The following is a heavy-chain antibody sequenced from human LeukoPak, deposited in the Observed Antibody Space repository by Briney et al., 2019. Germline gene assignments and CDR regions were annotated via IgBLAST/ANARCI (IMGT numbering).Heavy chain of an antibody. CDR3: ARVGRGPVDL. CDR2: IYYDGSP. CDR1: RGSISTYY. D-gene: IGHD2-15*01. V-gene: IGHV4-59*01. J-gene: IGHJ5*02. Sequence: PSETLSLTCTASRGSISTYYWSWIRKPPGKGMEWIGYIYYDGSPKYHPSLKSRVTISVDTSKNQFSLKLSSVAAADTAVYYCARVGRGPVDLWGQGTLVTVSS.